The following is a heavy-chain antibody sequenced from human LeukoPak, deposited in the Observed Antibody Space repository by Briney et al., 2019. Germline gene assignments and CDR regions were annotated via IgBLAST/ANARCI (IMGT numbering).Heavy chain of an antibody. D-gene: IGHD6-13*01. V-gene: IGHV3-21*01. CDR3: ARARQQLVDY. CDR1: GFTFSSYS. J-gene: IGHJ4*02. Sequence: GGSLRLSCAASGFTFSSYSMNWVRQAPGKGLEWVSSISSSSSYTYYADSVKGRFTISRDNAKNSLYLQMNSLRAEDTAVYYCARARQQLVDYWGQGTLVTVSS. CDR2: ISSSSSYT.